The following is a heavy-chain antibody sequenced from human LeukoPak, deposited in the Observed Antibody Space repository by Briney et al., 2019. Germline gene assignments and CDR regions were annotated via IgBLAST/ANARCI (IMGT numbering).Heavy chain of an antibody. CDR2: IYHSGST. J-gene: IGHJ6*03. CDR3: AREAVADYMDV. D-gene: IGHD6-19*01. CDR1: GGSFSDSY. V-gene: IGHV4-38-2*02. Sequence: SETLSLTCAVCGGSFSDSYWTWIRQPPGKGLEWIGSIYHSGSTYYNPSLKSRVTISVDTSKNQFSLKLSSVTAADTAVYYCAREAVADYMDVWGKGTTVTVSS.